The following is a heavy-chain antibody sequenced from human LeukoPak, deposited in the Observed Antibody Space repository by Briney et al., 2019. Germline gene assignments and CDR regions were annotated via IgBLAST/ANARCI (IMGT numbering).Heavy chain of an antibody. Sequence: GGSLRLSCAASGFTFSTCWMHWVRQAPGKGLVWVSRINSDGSSTTYADSVKGRFTISRDNAKNTLYLQMNSLRAEDTAVYYCARASVTTVGWGQGTLVTVSS. J-gene: IGHJ4*02. CDR3: ARASVTTVG. CDR2: INSDGSST. D-gene: IGHD4-11*01. CDR1: GFTFSTCW. V-gene: IGHV3-74*01.